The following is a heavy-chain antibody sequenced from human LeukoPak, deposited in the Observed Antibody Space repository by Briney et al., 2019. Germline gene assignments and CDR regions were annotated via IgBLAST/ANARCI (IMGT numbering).Heavy chain of an antibody. V-gene: IGHV3-23*01. J-gene: IGHJ4*02. Sequence: PGGSLRLSCAASGFTFSNYGMSWLRQAPGKGLEWVSAISGSGGSTYYADSVKGRFTISRDNSKNTLYVQMNSLRAEDTAVYYCASANYDFWSGYFWGQGTPVTVSS. CDR3: ASANYDFWSGYF. D-gene: IGHD3-3*01. CDR1: GFTFSNYG. CDR2: ISGSGGST.